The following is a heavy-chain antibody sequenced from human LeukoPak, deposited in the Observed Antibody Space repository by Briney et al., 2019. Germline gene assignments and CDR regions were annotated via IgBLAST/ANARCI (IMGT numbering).Heavy chain of an antibody. CDR3: AKEGTASKPSDLDY. D-gene: IGHD1/OR15-1a*01. Sequence: GGSLRLSCAASGFTFSSYGMHWVRQAPGKGLEWVAFIRYDGSNKYYADSAKGRFTISRDSSKNTLYLQMNSLRAEDTAVYYCAKEGTASKPSDLDYWGQGTLVTVSS. J-gene: IGHJ4*02. V-gene: IGHV3-30*02. CDR2: IRYDGSNK. CDR1: GFTFSSYG.